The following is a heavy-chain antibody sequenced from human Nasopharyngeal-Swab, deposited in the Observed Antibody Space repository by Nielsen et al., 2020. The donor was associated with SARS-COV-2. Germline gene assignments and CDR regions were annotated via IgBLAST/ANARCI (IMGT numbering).Heavy chain of an antibody. D-gene: IGHD6-13*01. CDR1: GYTFTSYY. CDR2: INPSGGST. V-gene: IGHV1-46*01. CDR3: ARDRYLIPSAAGKDY. Sequence: ASVKVSCKASGYTFTSYYMHWVRQAPGQGLEWMGIINPSGGSTSYAQKFQGRVTMTRDTSTSTVYMELSNLRSEDTAVYYCARDRYLIPSAAGKDYWGQGTLVTVSS. J-gene: IGHJ4*02.